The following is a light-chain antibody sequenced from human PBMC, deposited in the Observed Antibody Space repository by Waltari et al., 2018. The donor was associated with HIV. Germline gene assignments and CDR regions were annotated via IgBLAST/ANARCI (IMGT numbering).Light chain of an antibody. CDR3: CSYAGSSNWV. Sequence: QSALTQPASVSGSPGQSLTISCTGSSSDVGRYNLVSWYQQHPGNAPKLMMYEGIKRPSGVPNRFSGSKSGNTASLTISGLQAEDDANYYCCSYAGSSNWVFGGGTKLTVL. CDR1: SSDVGRYNL. CDR2: EGI. J-gene: IGLJ3*02. V-gene: IGLV2-23*01.